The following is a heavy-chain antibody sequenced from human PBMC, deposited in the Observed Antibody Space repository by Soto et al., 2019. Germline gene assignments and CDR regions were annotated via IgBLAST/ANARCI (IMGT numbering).Heavy chain of an antibody. J-gene: IGHJ6*02. CDR1: GGSIRSYY. V-gene: IGHV4-4*07. CDR2: IYTSGTT. D-gene: IGHD1-26*01. CDR3: AREGASGFGMDV. Sequence: SETLSLTCNVSGGSIRSYYCSWIRQPAGKALEWIGRIYTSGTTNYNPSLKSRATILVDTSKNQFSLKLSSVTAADTAVYYCAREGASGFGMDVWGQGTTVTVSS.